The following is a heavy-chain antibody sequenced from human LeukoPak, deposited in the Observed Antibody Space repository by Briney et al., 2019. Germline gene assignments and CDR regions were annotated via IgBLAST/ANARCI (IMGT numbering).Heavy chain of an antibody. V-gene: IGHV3-23*01. D-gene: IGHD6-13*01. CDR3: ASRDPSSWYVY. CDR1: GFTFSNSA. CDR2: VSSSGAYT. J-gene: IGHJ4*02. Sequence: GGSLRLSCAASGFTFSNSAMSWVSQAPGKGPEWVSAVSSSGAYTYYADSVKGRFTVSRDNSKNTLYLQMNSLRAEDTAVYYCASRDPSSWYVYWGQGTLVTVSS.